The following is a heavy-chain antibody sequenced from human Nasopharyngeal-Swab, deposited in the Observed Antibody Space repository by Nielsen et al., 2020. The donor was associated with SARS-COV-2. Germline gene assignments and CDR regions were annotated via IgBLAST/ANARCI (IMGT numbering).Heavy chain of an antibody. Sequence: GESLKISCAASGFSITSYGMQWVRQAPGKGLEWVAVVWHDENIKYYADSVEGRFTISRDNSKNTLYPQMNSLRAEDTAVYYCARDRGEDAGIDYWSQGTLVTVAS. CDR1: GFSITSYG. CDR2: VWHDENIK. J-gene: IGHJ4*02. CDR3: ARDRGEDAGIDY. V-gene: IGHV3-33*08. D-gene: IGHD2-21*01.